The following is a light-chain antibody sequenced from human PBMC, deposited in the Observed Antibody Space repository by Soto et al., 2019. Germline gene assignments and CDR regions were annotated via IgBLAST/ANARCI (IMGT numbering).Light chain of an antibody. CDR2: KVS. CDR3: MQARHIPFT. Sequence: DVVMTQSPLSLPVTLGQPASISCRSNQSLVHSDGIAYFSWFQQRPGRSQRRLIYKVSNRDSGVQARFSGSGSGTDFALKISRVEAEDVGLYYCMQARHIPFTVGPGTKVDIK. J-gene: IGKJ3*01. CDR1: QSLVHSDGIAY. V-gene: IGKV2-30*02.